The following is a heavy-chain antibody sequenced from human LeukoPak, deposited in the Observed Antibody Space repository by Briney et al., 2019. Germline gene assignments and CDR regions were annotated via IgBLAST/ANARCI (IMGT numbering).Heavy chain of an antibody. D-gene: IGHD2-2*01. CDR1: GGSISSYY. CDR3: ARFNASPVPAVHAFDI. V-gene: IGHV4-4*07. J-gene: IGHJ3*02. CDR2: IYTSGST. Sequence: SETLSLTCTVSGGSISSYYWSWIRQPAGQGLEWIGRIYTSGSTNYNPSLTSRVTMSVDTSKNQFSLKLSSVTAADTAVYYCARFNASPVPAVHAFDIWGQGTMVTVSS.